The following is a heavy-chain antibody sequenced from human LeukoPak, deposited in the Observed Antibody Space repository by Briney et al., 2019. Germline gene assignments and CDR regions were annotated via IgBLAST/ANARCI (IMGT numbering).Heavy chain of an antibody. CDR2: ISSSSSYI. J-gene: IGHJ4*02. D-gene: IGHD6-13*01. Sequence: GGSLRLSCAASGFTFSNYSMNWVRQAPGKGLEWVSSISSSSSYIYYADSVKGRFTISRDNAKNSLYLQMNSLRAEDTAVYYCARVWLQLAHPYYFDYWGQGTLVTVSS. V-gene: IGHV3-21*04. CDR3: ARVWLQLAHPYYFDY. CDR1: GFTFSNYS.